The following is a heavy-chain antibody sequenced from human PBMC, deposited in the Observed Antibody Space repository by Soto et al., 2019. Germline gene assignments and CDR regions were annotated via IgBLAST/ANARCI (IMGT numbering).Heavy chain of an antibody. D-gene: IGHD3-3*01. CDR3: ARGGVSTRTFDY. CDR2: IYPSDSDT. CDR1: GYNFAGYW. V-gene: IGHV5-51*01. Sequence: RGESLKISCKGSGYNFAGYWIAWVRQMPGKGLELMGIIYPSDSDTRYRPSFQGQVTISADKSISSAYLQWSSLRASDTAMYYCARGGVSTRTFDYWGQGTPVTVSS. J-gene: IGHJ4*02.